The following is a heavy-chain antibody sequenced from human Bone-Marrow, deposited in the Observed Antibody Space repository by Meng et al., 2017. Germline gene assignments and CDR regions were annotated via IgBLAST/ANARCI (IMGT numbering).Heavy chain of an antibody. D-gene: IGHD5-24*01. Sequence: QVQLQESGPGLVKPSQTLTLTCNVSGGSIGSGGYYWSWIRQHPGKGLEWIGYIYYTGSTFYNPSLKSRLTISVDTSKNQFSLKLISATAADTAVYYCAREAGRYGYATPNIDHWGQSTLVTVSS. CDR1: GGSIGSGGYY. CDR2: IYYTGST. V-gene: IGHV4-31*03. CDR3: AREAGRYGYATPNIDH. J-gene: IGHJ4*02.